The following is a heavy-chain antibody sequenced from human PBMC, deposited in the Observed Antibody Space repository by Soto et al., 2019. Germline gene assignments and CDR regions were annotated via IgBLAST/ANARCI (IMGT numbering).Heavy chain of an antibody. D-gene: IGHD6-25*01. CDR2: IKQDGSEI. V-gene: IGHV3-7*01. Sequence: GGSLRLSCAASGFSFSNYMMSWVRQAPGKGLEWVANIKQDGSEIYYVDSVKGRFTISRDNSKNSLYLQMNSLRAGDTAIYYCTSVSQAAREYWGQGTLVTVSS. J-gene: IGHJ4*02. CDR1: GFSFSNYM. CDR3: TSVSQAAREY.